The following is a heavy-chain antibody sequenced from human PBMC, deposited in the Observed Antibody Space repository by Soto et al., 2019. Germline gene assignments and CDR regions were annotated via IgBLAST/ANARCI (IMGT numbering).Heavy chain of an antibody. D-gene: IGHD3-10*01. Sequence: QLQLQESGPGLVKPSETLSLTCTVSGGSISSSSYYWGWIRQPPGKGLEWIGSIYYSGSTYYNPSLKSRVTISVDTSKNQFSLKLSSVTAADTAVYYCARLSALHGSGTKHHLPSYGMDVWGQGTTVTVSS. J-gene: IGHJ6*02. CDR2: IYYSGST. CDR1: GGSISSSSYY. CDR3: ARLSALHGSGTKHHLPSYGMDV. V-gene: IGHV4-39*01.